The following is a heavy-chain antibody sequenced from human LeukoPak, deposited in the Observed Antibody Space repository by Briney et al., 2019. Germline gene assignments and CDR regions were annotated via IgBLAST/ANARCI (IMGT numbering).Heavy chain of an antibody. V-gene: IGHV3-7*01. Sequence: QPGGSLRLSCAASGFTFSSYWMSWVRQAPGKGLEWVANIKQDGSEKYYVDSVKGRFTISRDNAKNSLYLQMNSLRAEDTAVYYCARVQSGYDHVYYYYMDVWGKGTTVTVSS. J-gene: IGHJ6*03. CDR2: IKQDGSEK. D-gene: IGHD5-12*01. CDR3: ARVQSGYDHVYYYYMDV. CDR1: GFTFSSYW.